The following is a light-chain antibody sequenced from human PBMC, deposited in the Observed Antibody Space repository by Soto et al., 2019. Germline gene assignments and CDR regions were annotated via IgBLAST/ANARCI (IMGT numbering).Light chain of an antibody. CDR2: EVS. CDR1: SSEVGGYNY. CDR3: CSYAGSNNLGV. Sequence: QSALTQPPSASGSPGQSVTISCTGTSSEVGGYNYVSWYQQHPGKAPKLMIYEVSKRPSGVPDRFSGSKSGNTASLTVSGLQAEDEADYYCCSYAGSNNLGVFGTGTKVTVL. V-gene: IGLV2-8*01. J-gene: IGLJ1*01.